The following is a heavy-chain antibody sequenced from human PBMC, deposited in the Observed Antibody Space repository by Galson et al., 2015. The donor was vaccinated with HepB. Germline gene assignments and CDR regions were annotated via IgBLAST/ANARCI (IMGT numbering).Heavy chain of an antibody. CDR2: INPNSGGT. J-gene: IGHJ4*02. CDR3: ARARYQSYRNHLGYYDSRGADFDY. V-gene: IGHV1-2*06. D-gene: IGHD3-22*01. CDR1: GYTFTGYY. Sequence: SVKVSCKASGYTFTGYYMHWVRQAPGQGLEWMGRINPNSGGTNYAQKFQGRVTMTRDTSISTAYMELSRLRSDDTAVYYCARARYQSYRNHLGYYDSRGADFDYWGQGTLVTVSS.